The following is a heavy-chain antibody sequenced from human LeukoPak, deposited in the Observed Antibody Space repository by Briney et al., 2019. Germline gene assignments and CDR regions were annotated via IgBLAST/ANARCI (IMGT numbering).Heavy chain of an antibody. CDR2: IRYDGNNK. CDR3: VVLMTVAGDAFDI. CDR1: GFTFSSYG. Sequence: GGSLRLSCAASGFTFSSYGMHWVRQAPGKGLEWVAFIRYDGNNKYYADSVKGRFTISRDNSKNTLYLQMNSLRAEDTAVYYCVVLMTVAGDAFDIWGQGTMVTVSS. J-gene: IGHJ3*02. V-gene: IGHV3-30*02. D-gene: IGHD6-19*01.